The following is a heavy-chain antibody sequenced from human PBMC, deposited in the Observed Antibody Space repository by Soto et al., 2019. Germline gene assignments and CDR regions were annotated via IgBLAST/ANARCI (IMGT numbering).Heavy chain of an antibody. CDR2: IIPIFGTA. D-gene: IGHD3-10*01. V-gene: IGHV1-69*13. Sequence: SVKVSCKACGGTFSSYAISWVRQAPGQGLEWMGGIIPIFGTANYAQKFQGRVTITADESTSTAYMELSSLRSEDTAVYYCASGPYYYGSGSYFCWGQGTLVTVSS. CDR1: GGTFSSYA. J-gene: IGHJ4*02. CDR3: ASGPYYYGSGSYFC.